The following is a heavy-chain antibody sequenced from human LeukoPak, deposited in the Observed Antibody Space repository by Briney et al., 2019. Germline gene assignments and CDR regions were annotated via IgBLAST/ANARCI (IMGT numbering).Heavy chain of an antibody. V-gene: IGHV4-61*03. CDR2: LYFIGST. Sequence: SETLSLTCTVSGASVKSDLYYWTWIRQSPGRGLEWIGSLYFIGSTNYNPSLESRLTMSVDTSKNLFSLKMTSMTAADAAVYFCARKVRIGGNSYYYGLDVWGQGTSVIVSS. J-gene: IGHJ6*02. CDR3: ARKVRIGGNSYYYGLDV. D-gene: IGHD3-16*01. CDR1: GASVKSDLYY.